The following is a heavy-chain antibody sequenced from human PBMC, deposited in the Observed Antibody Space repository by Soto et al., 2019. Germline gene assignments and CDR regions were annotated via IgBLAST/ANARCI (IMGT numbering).Heavy chain of an antibody. CDR2: MNPNSGNT. V-gene: IGHV1-8*01. CDR3: ASGPQDILDH. CDR1: GYTFTSYD. Sequence: QVQLVQSGAEVKKPGASVKVSCKASGYTFTSYDINWVRQATGQGLEWMGWMNPNSGNTGFAQKFQGRVTMTRNTSISTAYMERSSPSSEATAVYYCASGPQDILDHWGQGTLVTVSS. D-gene: IGHD2-15*01. J-gene: IGHJ4*02.